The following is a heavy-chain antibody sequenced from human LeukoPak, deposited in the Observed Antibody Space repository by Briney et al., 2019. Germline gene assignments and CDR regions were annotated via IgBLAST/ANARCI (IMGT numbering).Heavy chain of an antibody. J-gene: IGHJ4*02. V-gene: IGHV3-53*01. CDR1: GFTVSSNY. CDR3: ARVDIVVVVAALFDY. CDR2: IYSGGST. D-gene: IGHD2-15*01. Sequence: GGSLRLSCAASGFTVSSNYMSWVRQAPGKGLEWVSVIYSGGSTYYADSVMGRFTISRDNSKNTLYLQMNSLRPEDTAVYYCARVDIVVVVAALFDYWGQGTLVTVSS.